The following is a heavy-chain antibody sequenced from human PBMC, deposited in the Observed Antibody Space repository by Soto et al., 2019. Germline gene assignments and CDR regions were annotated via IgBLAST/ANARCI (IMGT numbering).Heavy chain of an antibody. D-gene: IGHD2-15*01. CDR2: IYPGDSDT. CDR1: GYSFTSYW. V-gene: IGHV5-51*01. J-gene: IGHJ6*03. Sequence: LGESLKISCKGSGYSFTSYWIGWVRQMPGKGLEWMGIIYPGDSDTRYSPSFQGQVTISADKSISTAYLQWSSLKASDTAMYYCARVYCSGGSCKPLYYYYYYMDVWGKGTTVTVSS. CDR3: ARVYCSGGSCKPLYYYYYYMDV.